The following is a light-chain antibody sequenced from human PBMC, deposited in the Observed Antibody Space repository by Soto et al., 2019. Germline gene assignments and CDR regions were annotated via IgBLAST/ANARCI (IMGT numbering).Light chain of an antibody. CDR2: EVT. J-gene: IGLJ3*02. V-gene: IGLV2-8*01. CDR1: SSDDVGYDY. CDR3: SSFVAGNNYWV. Sequence: QSVLTQPPSASGSPGRSVTISCTGTSSDDVGYDYVSWFQQHPGKDPKLIIYEVTKRPSGVPDRFSASKSGNTASLTVSGLQAEDEADYYCSSFVAGNNYWVFGGGTKLTVL.